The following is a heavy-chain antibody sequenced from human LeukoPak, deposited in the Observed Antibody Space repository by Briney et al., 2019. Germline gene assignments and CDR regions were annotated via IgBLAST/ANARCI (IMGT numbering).Heavy chain of an antibody. CDR1: GFTLSSYG. J-gene: IGHJ4*02. V-gene: IGHV3-30*03. CDR3: ESSVLWFGEPQDY. CDR2: ISYDGSNK. D-gene: IGHD3-10*01. Sequence: PGGSLRLSCAASGFTLSSYGMHWVRQAPGKGLEWVAVISYDGSNKYYADSVKGRFTISRDNSKNTLHLQMNSLRAEDTAVYYCESSVLWFGEPQDYWGQGTLVTVSS.